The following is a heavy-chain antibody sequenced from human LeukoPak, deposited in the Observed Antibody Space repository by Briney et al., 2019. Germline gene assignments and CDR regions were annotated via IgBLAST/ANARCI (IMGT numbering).Heavy chain of an antibody. CDR1: GGSISSYY. J-gene: IGHJ4*02. CDR3: VRGYCTNGVCYFDY. V-gene: IGHV4-4*07. Sequence: PSETLSLTCTVFGGSISSYYWSWIRQPAGKGLEWIGRIYTSGSTNYNPSLKSRVTMSVDTSKNQFSLKLSSVTAADTAVYYCVRGYCTNGVCYFDYWGQGTLVTVSS. CDR2: IYTSGST. D-gene: IGHD2-8*01.